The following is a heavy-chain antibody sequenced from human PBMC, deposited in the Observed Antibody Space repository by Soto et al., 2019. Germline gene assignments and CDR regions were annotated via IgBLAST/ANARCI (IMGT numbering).Heavy chain of an antibody. CDR1: GGSISSYY. Sequence: SETLSLTCTVSGGSISSYYWGWIRQPPGQGQEWIGSIYYSGSTCYNLSLKSRVTISVATSKNQFSLKLSSVTAADTAVYFCGRVPDHWGQGTLVTVSS. D-gene: IGHD2-2*01. CDR3: GRVPDH. V-gene: IGHV4-39*07. CDR2: IYYSGST. J-gene: IGHJ4*02.